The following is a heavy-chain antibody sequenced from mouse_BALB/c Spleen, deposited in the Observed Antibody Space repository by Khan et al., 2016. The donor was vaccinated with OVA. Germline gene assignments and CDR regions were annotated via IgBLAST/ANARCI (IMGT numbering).Heavy chain of an antibody. D-gene: IGHD2-14*01. Sequence: QVQLKESGPGLVRPSQTLSITCTVSGFSLTTYGVHWVRQSPGKGLEWLGVIRSAGKTDYNAAFISRLSLTKDNSKSQVFFKMNSLQADDTAMYYCARNSYMYDFTYWGQGTLVTVSA. CDR2: IRSAGKT. CDR3: ARNSYMYDFTY. J-gene: IGHJ3*01. CDR1: GFSLTTYG. V-gene: IGHV2-2*01.